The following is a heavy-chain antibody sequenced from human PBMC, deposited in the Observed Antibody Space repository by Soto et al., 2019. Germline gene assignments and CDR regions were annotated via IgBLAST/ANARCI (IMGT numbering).Heavy chain of an antibody. V-gene: IGHV3-7*01. D-gene: IGHD2-8*02. CDR3: ATSSDTGFIFDF. Sequence: PGGSLRLSCAASGFTFTTYWMSWVRQSPGKGLEWVVSINQDGSEEYYVDSVRGRFAISRDNAKNSLYLQMNSLRAEDTAVYHCATSSDTGFIFDFWGQGTLVTVSS. J-gene: IGHJ4*02. CDR1: GFTFTTYW. CDR2: INQDGSEE.